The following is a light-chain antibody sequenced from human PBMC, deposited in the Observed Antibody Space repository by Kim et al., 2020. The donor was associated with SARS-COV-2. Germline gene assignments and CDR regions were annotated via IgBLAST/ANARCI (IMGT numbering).Light chain of an antibody. CDR3: QQYGNSPQT. Sequence: SPGERATLSCRASQSVSSSYLAWYQQKPGQAPRLLIYAASSRATGIPDRFSGSGSGTDFTLTISRLEPEDFAVYFCQQYGNSPQTFGQGTKVDIK. CDR1: QSVSSSY. CDR2: AAS. V-gene: IGKV3-20*01. J-gene: IGKJ1*01.